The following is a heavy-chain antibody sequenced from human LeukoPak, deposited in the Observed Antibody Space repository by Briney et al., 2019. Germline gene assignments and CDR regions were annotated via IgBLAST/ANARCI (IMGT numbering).Heavy chain of an antibody. CDR1: GGSISSSSYY. CDR3: ARGEWLVYYYYYMDV. V-gene: IGHV4-39*07. J-gene: IGHJ6*03. CDR2: IYYSGST. Sequence: SETLSLTCTVSGGSISSSSYYWGWIRQPPGKGLEWIGSIYYSGSTYYNPSLKSRVTISVDTSKNQFSLKLSSVTAADTAVYYCARGEWLVYYYYYMDVWGKGTTVTVSS. D-gene: IGHD3-3*01.